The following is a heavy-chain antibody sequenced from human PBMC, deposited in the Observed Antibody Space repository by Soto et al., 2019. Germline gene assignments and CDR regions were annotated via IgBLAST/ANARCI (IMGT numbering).Heavy chain of an antibody. D-gene: IGHD1-26*01. CDR2: MSSDGSKI. CDR3: AKDARVGGTLGLFDY. V-gene: IGHV3-30*18. J-gene: IGHJ4*02. CDR1: GFDFTYYA. Sequence: QVQLVESGGGAVQPGESLRLSCVASGFDFTYYAMHWVRQAPGKGLESVAVMSSDGSKIHHTDSVKGRFTSSRDNSKNTLYLQMNSLRKEDTAVYFCAKDARVGGTLGLFDYWGQGSLVSVSS.